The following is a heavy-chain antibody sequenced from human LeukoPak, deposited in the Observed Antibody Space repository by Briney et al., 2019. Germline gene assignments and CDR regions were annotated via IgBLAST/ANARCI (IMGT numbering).Heavy chain of an antibody. CDR3: AKDMGYSYGYSGAFDY. D-gene: IGHD5-18*01. CDR2: ISWNSGSI. V-gene: IGHV3-9*03. J-gene: IGHJ4*02. CDR1: GFIFDDYA. Sequence: GGSLRLSCAASGFIFDDYAMHWVRQAPGKGLEWVSGISWNSGSIGYADSVKGRFTISRDNAKNSLYLQMNSLRAEDMALYYCAKDMGYSYGYSGAFDYWGQGTLVTVSS.